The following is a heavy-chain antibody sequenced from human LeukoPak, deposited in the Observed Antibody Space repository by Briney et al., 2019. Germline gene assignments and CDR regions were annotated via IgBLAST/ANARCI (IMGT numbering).Heavy chain of an antibody. V-gene: IGHV3-48*01. CDR1: GFTFIDHY. J-gene: IGHJ4*02. D-gene: IGHD3-22*01. CDR2: ITSSSSAI. Sequence: GGSLRLSCEPSGFTFIDHYIDWVRQAPGKGLEWLSYITSSSSAIYYADSVKGRFTISRDNAKNSLYLQMNSLRAEDTAVYYCARGVPTNYYDRSGPFDYWGQGTLVTVSS. CDR3: ARGVPTNYYDRSGPFDY.